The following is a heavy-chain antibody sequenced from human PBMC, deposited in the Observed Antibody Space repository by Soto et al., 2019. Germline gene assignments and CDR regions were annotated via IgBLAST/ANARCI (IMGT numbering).Heavy chain of an antibody. CDR2: ISASSGNT. Sequence: EVQLLESGGGLVPPGGSLRLSCAASGFTFSSYAMGWARQAPGKGLEWVSAISASSGNTYFADSVKGRFTISRDNSKNTLYLQMNSLRAEDSAVYYCAKTYYYGSGTYWPPDYWGQGTLVTVSS. J-gene: IGHJ4*02. V-gene: IGHV3-23*01. CDR1: GFTFSSYA. D-gene: IGHD3-10*01. CDR3: AKTYYYGSGTYWPPDY.